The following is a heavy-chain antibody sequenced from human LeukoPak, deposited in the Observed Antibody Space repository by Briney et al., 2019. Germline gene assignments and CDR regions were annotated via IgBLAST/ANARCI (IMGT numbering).Heavy chain of an antibody. CDR3: AGGRYYDSGTYWGHYYYFYMDV. D-gene: IGHD3-22*01. J-gene: IGHJ6*03. CDR1: GFTFSSYN. V-gene: IGHV3-21*03. CDR2: ITSSSNYI. Sequence: GGSLRLSCAASGFTFSSYNMNWVRQAPGKGLEWVSSITSSSNYIYYADSVKGRFTISRDNAKNSLYLQMNSLRAEDTTVYYCAGGRYYDSGTYWGHYYYFYMDVWGKGTTVTVSS.